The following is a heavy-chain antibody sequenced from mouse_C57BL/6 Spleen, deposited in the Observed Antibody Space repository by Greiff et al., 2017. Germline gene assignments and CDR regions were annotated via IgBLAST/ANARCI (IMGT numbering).Heavy chain of an antibody. V-gene: IGHV1-85*01. CDR1: GYTFTSYD. CDR2: IYPRDGST. J-gene: IGHJ4*01. Sequence: VQLVESGPELVKPGASVKLSCKASGYTFTSYDINWVKQRPGQGLEWIGWIYPRDGSTKYNEKFKGKATLTVDTSSSTAYMELHSLTSEDSAVYFCARRDIGYAMDYWGQGTSVTVSS. CDR3: ARRDIGYAMDY.